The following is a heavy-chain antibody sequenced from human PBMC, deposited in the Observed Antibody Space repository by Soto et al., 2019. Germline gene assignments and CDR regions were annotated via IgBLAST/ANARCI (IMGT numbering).Heavy chain of an antibody. CDR2: IYHGGST. J-gene: IGHJ5*02. CDR1: GGSISDYY. CDR3: ARVGPWVPYYYDSSPYTFENWFDP. V-gene: IGHV4-38-2*02. Sequence: SETLSLTCSVSGGSISDYYWSWLRQPPGKGLEWIGSIYHGGSTYYNPSLNSRVTLSIDMTNNHVSLILNSVTAADTAVYYCARVGPWVPYYYDSSPYTFENWFDPWGQGTLVTVSS. D-gene: IGHD3-22*01.